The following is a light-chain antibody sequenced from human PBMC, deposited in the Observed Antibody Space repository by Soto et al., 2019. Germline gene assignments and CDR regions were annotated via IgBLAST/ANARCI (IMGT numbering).Light chain of an antibody. J-gene: IGKJ5*01. Sequence: IQMTQSPSSLSASVGDRFTITPRASQNISSYLNWYQQKPGKAPKLLIYAASSLQSGVPSRFSGSGSGTDFTLTISSLQPEDFATYYCQQSYSTPRVTFGQGTRLEIK. V-gene: IGKV1-39*01. CDR3: QQSYSTPRVT. CDR2: AAS. CDR1: QNISSY.